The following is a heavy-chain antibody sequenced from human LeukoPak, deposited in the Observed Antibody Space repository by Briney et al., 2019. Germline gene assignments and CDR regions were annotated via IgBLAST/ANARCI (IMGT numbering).Heavy chain of an antibody. D-gene: IGHD3-10*01. Sequence: PSETLSLTCTVSGDSIRSYYWSWIRQPPGKGLEWIGYIYYSGTTNYNPSLKSRVTISLDTSKSQFSLKLRSVTAADTAVYYCARGKKDDTGSYPADYWGQGTLVTVSS. CDR1: GDSIRSYY. CDR3: ARGKKDDTGSYPADY. J-gene: IGHJ4*02. CDR2: IYYSGTT. V-gene: IGHV4-59*01.